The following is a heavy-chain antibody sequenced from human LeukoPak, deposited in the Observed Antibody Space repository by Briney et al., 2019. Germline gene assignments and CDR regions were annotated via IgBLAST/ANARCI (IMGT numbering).Heavy chain of an antibody. D-gene: IGHD3-10*01. V-gene: IGHV3-74*01. Sequence: GGSLRLSCAASGFTFSNHWMHWVRHAPGKGRGWVSRTKSDGSSTTYADSVKGRFTISRDNAKNTLYLQMSSLRPEDTAVYYCAREWSGFGELPDYWGQGTLVTVSS. J-gene: IGHJ4*02. CDR3: AREWSGFGELPDY. CDR1: GFTFSNHW. CDR2: TKSDGSST.